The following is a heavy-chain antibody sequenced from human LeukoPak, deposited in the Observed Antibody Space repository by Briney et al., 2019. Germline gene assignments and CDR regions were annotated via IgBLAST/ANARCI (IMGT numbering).Heavy chain of an antibody. CDR1: GYTFTSYY. Sequence: ASVKVSCKASGYTFTSYYMHWVRQAPGQGLEWMGIINPSGGSTSYAQKFQGRVTMTRDTSTSTVYMELSSLRSEDTAVYYCARGPPGYSSSWYPWNYWGQGTLVTVSS. CDR3: ARGPPGYSSSWYPWNY. D-gene: IGHD6-13*01. J-gene: IGHJ4*02. CDR2: INPSGGST. V-gene: IGHV1-46*01.